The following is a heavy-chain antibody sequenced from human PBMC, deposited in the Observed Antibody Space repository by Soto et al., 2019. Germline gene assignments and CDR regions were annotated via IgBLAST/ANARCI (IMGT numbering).Heavy chain of an antibody. V-gene: IGHV4-34*01. CDR3: ARGRSYYGAGSLDWFDP. J-gene: IGHJ5*02. D-gene: IGHD3-10*01. CDR2: INHSGTT. Sequence: SETLSLTCAVYGGPFRGYYWSWIRQSPGKGLEWIGEINHSGTTNYNPSLKSRVTVSVDTANNQFSLNLSSVTAADTAVYYCARGRSYYGAGSLDWFDPWGQGTLVTVSS. CDR1: GGPFRGYY.